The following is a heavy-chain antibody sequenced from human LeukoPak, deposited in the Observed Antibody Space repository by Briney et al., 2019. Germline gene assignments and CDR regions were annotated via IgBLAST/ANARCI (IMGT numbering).Heavy chain of an antibody. D-gene: IGHD2-15*01. V-gene: IGHV1-8*01. CDR2: MNPNSGNT. Sequence: ASVKVSCKASGYTFTSYDVNWVRQATGQGLEWMGWMNPNSGNTGLAHKFQGRVTLTRDTSLSTAYMELSILRSDDTAVYYCARDEVVAAPNYFGMVVWGQGTTVSVSS. CDR3: ARDEVVAAPNYFGMVV. J-gene: IGHJ6*02. CDR1: GYTFTSYD.